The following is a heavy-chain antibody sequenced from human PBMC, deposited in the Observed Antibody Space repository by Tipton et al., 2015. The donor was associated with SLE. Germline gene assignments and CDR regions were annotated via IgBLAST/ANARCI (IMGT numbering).Heavy chain of an antibody. CDR1: GGSISSYY. D-gene: IGHD3-3*01. J-gene: IGHJ4*02. CDR2: IYYSGST. Sequence: LRLSCTVSGGSISSYYWSWIRQPPGKGLEWIGYIYYSGSTYYNPSLKSRVTISVDTSKNQFSLKLSSVTAADTAVYYCARVVRFLEWFDYWGQGTLVTVSS. V-gene: IGHV4-59*06. CDR3: ARVVRFLEWFDY.